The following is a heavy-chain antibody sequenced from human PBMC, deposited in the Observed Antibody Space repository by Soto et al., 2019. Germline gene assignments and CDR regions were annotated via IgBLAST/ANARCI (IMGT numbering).Heavy chain of an antibody. CDR2: ISGSGGTT. D-gene: IGHD6-19*01. J-gene: IGHJ3*02. Sequence: EVQLLESGGGLVQPGGSLRLSCAASGFTFSSYAMSWVRQAPGKGLEWVSAISGSGGTTYYADSVKGRFTFSRDNSKNTLYLQRNSVRAEDTAVYYCAKTANGWFSAFDIWGQGTMVTVS. V-gene: IGHV3-23*01. CDR3: AKTANGWFSAFDI. CDR1: GFTFSSYA.